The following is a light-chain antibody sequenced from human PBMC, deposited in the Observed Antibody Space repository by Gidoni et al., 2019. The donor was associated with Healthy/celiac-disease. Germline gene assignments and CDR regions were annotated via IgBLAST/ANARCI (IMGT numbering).Light chain of an antibody. J-gene: IGLJ2*01. Sequence: QSVLPQPPSVSGSQGQRVTISCTGSSANIGAGYELHWYQQLPGTAPKLLIYGNSNRPSGVPDRFSGSKSGTSASLAITGLQAEDEADYYCQSYDSSLSGWRVFGGGTKLTVL. V-gene: IGLV1-40*01. CDR2: GNS. CDR3: QSYDSSLSGWRV. CDR1: SANIGAGYE.